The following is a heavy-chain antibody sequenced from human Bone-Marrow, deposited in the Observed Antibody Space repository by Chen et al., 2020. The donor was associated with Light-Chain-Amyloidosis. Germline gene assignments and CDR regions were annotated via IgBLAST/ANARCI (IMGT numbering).Heavy chain of an antibody. CDR3: ARGTHYDFWSGYYYYYMDV. V-gene: IGHV4-34*01. CDR2: INHSGST. CDR1: GGSFSGYY. J-gene: IGHJ6*03. D-gene: IGHD3-3*01. Sequence: QVQLQQWGAGLLRPSETLSLPCAVYGGSFSGYYWSWIRQPPGKGLEWIGAINHSGSTNYNPSIQRRVTIAVDTSKNQFSLKLSSVTAADTAVYYCARGTHYDFWSGYYYYYMDVWGKGTTVTVSS.